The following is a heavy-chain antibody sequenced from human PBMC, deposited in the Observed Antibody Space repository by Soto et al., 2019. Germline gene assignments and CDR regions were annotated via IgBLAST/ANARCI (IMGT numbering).Heavy chain of an antibody. J-gene: IGHJ3*02. Sequence: GGSLRLSCAASGFTFDDYAMHWVRQAPGKGLEWVSGISWNSGSIGYADSVKGRFTISRDNAKNSLYLQMNSLRAEDTALYYCAKALSPTTVTTADAFDIWGQGTMVTVSS. CDR3: AKALSPTTVTTADAFDI. CDR2: ISWNSGSI. D-gene: IGHD4-17*01. V-gene: IGHV3-9*01. CDR1: GFTFDDYA.